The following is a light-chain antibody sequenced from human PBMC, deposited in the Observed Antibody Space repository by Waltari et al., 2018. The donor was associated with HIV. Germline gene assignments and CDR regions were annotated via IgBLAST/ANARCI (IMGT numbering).Light chain of an antibody. V-gene: IGLV4-69*01. CDR2: VNSDGSH. CDR1: PGPANYA. CDR3: QTWGTGTWV. J-gene: IGLJ3*02. Sequence: QLVLTQSPSPSASLGPSVNLTCPLPPGPANYAIAWHQQQPKKGPRYLMNVNSDGSHTKGDGIPDRFSGSGSGTERYLTISSLQSEDEADYYCQTWGTGTWVFGGGTKLTVL.